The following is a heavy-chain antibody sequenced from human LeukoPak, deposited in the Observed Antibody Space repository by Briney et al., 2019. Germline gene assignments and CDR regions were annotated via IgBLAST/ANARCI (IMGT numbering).Heavy chain of an antibody. CDR1: GFAFTDHY. D-gene: IGHD2/OR15-2a*01. CDR3: VREGEGPLSKDFDY. CDR2: IGPHSTFT. V-gene: IGHV1-2*02. J-gene: IGHJ4*02. Sequence: ASVRVSCKSSGFAFTDHYIHWVRQGPGQGLEWMGYIGPHSTFTSSPQEFQGRVTMTRDASMSTAYMELTRLTSDDTAVYYCVREGEGPLSKDFDYWGQGTLVTVSS.